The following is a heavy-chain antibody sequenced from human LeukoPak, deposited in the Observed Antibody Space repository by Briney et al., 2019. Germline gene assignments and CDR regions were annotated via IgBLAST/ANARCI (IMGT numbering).Heavy chain of an antibody. V-gene: IGHV3-43*02. CDR2: ISGDGGTI. CDR1: GFTFDDNA. D-gene: IGHD3-10*01. Sequence: PGGSLRLSCAASGFTFDDNAMHWVRQAPGKGLEWVSLISGDGGTIYYADSVKGRFTISRDNSKNSLYLQMNSLRTEDTASYYCAKDQFGSGSYSLGGMDVWGQGTTVTVSS. J-gene: IGHJ6*02. CDR3: AKDQFGSGSYSLGGMDV.